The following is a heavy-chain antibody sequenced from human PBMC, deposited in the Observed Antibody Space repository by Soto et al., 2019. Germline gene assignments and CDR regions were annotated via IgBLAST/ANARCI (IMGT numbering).Heavy chain of an antibody. CDR3: ARVGGVAARTFDY. V-gene: IGHV4-4*02. CDR1: GGSISSSNW. D-gene: IGHD6-6*01. J-gene: IGHJ4*02. CDR2: IYYSGST. Sequence: PSETLSLTCAVSGGSISSSNWWSWVRQPPGKGLEWIGEIYYSGSTDYNPSLKGRVTISVDTSKNQFSLKLRSVTAADTAVYYCARVGGVAARTFDYWGQGTLVTVSS.